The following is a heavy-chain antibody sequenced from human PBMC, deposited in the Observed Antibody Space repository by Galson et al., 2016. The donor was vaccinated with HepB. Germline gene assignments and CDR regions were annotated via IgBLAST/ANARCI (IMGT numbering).Heavy chain of an antibody. CDR3: ADPSVA. J-gene: IGHJ4*02. CDR2: IRSDSSYI. Sequence: SLRLSCASSGFGFGSYWMNWVRQAPGKGLEWVSSIRSDSSYIFYAGSLKGRFTISRDNAKNSLYLQMNSLRAEDTAIYYCADPSVAWGQGTLVTVSS. CDR1: GFGFGSYW. V-gene: IGHV3-21*01. D-gene: IGHD5/OR15-5a*01.